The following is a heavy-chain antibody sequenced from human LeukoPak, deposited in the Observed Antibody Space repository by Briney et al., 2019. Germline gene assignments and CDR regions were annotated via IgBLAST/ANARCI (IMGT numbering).Heavy chain of an antibody. D-gene: IGHD6-19*01. J-gene: IGHJ4*02. CDR2: IYYSGST. Sequence: SETLSLTCTVSGGSISSTSYYWGWIRQPPGKGLEWIGSIYYSGSTYYNPSLKSRVTISVDTSKNQFSLKLSSVTAADTAVYYCERRGSGWFYFDGWGKGTLVTV. CDR1: GGSISSTSYY. V-gene: IGHV4-39*01. CDR3: ERRGSGWFYFDG.